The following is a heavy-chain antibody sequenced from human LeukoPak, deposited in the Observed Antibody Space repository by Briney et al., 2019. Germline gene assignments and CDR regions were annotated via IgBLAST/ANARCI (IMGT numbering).Heavy chain of an antibody. CDR1: GGSISGYY. CDR2: IYSSGST. V-gene: IGHV4-59*01. J-gene: IGHJ4*02. CDR3: AREGVGGTGYFDY. D-gene: IGHD1-26*01. Sequence: SETLSLTCTVSGGSISGYYWSWIQQPPGKGLEWIGYIYSSGSTNYNPSLKSRVTISVDTSKNQFSLRLSSVTAADTAVYYCAREGVGGTGYFDYWDQGILVTVSS.